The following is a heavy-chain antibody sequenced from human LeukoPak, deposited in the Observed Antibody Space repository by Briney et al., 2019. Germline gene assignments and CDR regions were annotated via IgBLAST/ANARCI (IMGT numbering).Heavy chain of an antibody. CDR1: GYTFTGYY. CDR3: ARDLGDTYGSVGDFVY. D-gene: IGHD3-10*01. V-gene: IGHV1-2*02. J-gene: IGHJ4*02. CDR2: INPDSGGT. Sequence: ASVKVSCKASGYTFTGYYMHWVRQAPGQGLEWMGWINPDSGGTIYAQNFQGRVTMTRDTSISTAYMELSSLRSDDTAVYYCARDLGDTYGSVGDFVYWGQGTLVTVSS.